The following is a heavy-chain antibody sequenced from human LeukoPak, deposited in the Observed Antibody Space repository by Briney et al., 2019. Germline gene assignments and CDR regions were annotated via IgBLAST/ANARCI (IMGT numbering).Heavy chain of an antibody. Sequence: PGRSLRLSCAASGFIFSNYAMHWVRQAPGKGLEWVAVIWYDGSNKYYADSVKGRFTISRDNSKNTLYLQMNSLRAEDTAVYYCARVSCGGDCFSATNAFDIRGQGTVVTVSS. CDR3: ARVSCGGDCFSATNAFDI. CDR2: IWYDGSNK. J-gene: IGHJ3*02. D-gene: IGHD2-21*02. CDR1: GFIFSNYA. V-gene: IGHV3-33*08.